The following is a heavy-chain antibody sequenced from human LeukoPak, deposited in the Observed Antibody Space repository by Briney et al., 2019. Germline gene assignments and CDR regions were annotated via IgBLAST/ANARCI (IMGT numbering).Heavy chain of an antibody. CDR1: GYTFTANY. CDR2: LNPNSGAT. V-gene: IGHV1-2*02. D-gene: IGHD2-15*01. J-gene: IGHJ3*02. CDR3: ARYRCKTTPGCEDTDAFDT. Sequence: GASVKVSCKTSGYTFTANYMQWVRQAPGQGLEWMGWLNPNSGATKYAQKFQGRVTVTRDTSINTAYMELSRLTSDDTAVYYCARYRCKTTPGCEDTDAFDTWGQGSMVTVSS.